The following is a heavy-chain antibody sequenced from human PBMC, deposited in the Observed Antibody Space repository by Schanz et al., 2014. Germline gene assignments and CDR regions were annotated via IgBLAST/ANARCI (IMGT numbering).Heavy chain of an antibody. CDR3: ARAPTAYCSDTSCLGTPFDY. V-gene: IGHV1-2*04. CDR2: INPNTGGT. CDR1: GYTLSAYS. Sequence: QVQLVQSGTQVKKPGASVKVSCKASGYTLSAYSLHWVRQAPGQGLEWMGWINPNTGGTNFAQKFQGWVTVTRDTSISTVYLELSSLRSEDTAVYYCARAPTAYCSDTSCLGTPFDYWGQGTLVTVSS. J-gene: IGHJ4*02. D-gene: IGHD2-2*01.